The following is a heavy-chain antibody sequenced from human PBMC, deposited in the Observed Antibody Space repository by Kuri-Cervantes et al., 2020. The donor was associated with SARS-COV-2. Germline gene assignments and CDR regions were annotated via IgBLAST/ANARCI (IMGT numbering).Heavy chain of an antibody. CDR2: ISYDGSNK. D-gene: IGHD4-11*01. Sequence: GESLKISCAASGFTFSSYGMHWVRQAPGKGLEWVAVISYDGSNKYYADSVKGRFTISRDNAKNSLYLQMNSLRAEDTAVYYCARDKDDYSNYGDYGMDVWGQGTTVTVSS. CDR3: ARDKDDYSNYGDYGMDV. CDR1: GFTFSSYG. V-gene: IGHV3-30*03. J-gene: IGHJ6*02.